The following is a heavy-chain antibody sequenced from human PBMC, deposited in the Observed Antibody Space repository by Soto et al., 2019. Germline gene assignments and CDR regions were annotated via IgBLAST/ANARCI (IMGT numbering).Heavy chain of an antibody. J-gene: IGHJ1*01. CDR1: GFTFSSYA. Sequence: EVQLLESGGGLVQPGGSLRLSCAASGFTFSSYAMSWVRQAPGKGLEWVSAISGSGGSTYYADSVKGRFTISRDNSKNTLYLQMNSLRAEDTALYYCAKEYTTTVTYAEYFQHWGQGTLVTVSS. D-gene: IGHD4-17*01. V-gene: IGHV3-23*01. CDR3: AKEYTTTVTYAEYFQH. CDR2: ISGSGGST.